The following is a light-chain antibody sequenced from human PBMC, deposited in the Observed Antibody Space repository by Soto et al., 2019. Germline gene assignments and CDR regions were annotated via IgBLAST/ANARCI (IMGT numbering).Light chain of an antibody. Sequence: EIVLTQSPGTLSLSPGERATLSCRSSHSVSSNYLAWYQQKPGQAPRLLIYDVSSRATGIPDRFSGSGSGTDFSLTIGRLEPLDFAVYYCQQYGISPTFGQGTKVEIK. J-gene: IGKJ1*01. CDR3: QQYGISPT. V-gene: IGKV3-20*01. CDR2: DVS. CDR1: HSVSSNY.